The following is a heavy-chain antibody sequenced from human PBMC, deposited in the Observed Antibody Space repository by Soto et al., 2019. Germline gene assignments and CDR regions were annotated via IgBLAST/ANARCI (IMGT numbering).Heavy chain of an antibody. CDR1: GYTFTSYD. V-gene: IGHV1-8*01. J-gene: IGHJ5*02. D-gene: IGHD2-15*01. Sequence: ASVKVSCKASGYTFTSYDINWVRQATGQGLEWMGWMNPNSGNTGYAQKFQGRVTMTRNTSIGTAYMELTSLRSEDTAVYYCARRTRYCSGGRCPRQYNWFDPWGQGTLVTVSS. CDR2: MNPNSGNT. CDR3: ARRTRYCSGGRCPRQYNWFDP.